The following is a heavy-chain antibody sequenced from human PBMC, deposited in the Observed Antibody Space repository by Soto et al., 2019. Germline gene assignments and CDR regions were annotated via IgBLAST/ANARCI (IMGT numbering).Heavy chain of an antibody. D-gene: IGHD3-3*01. Sequence: PGGSLRLSCAASGFTFSSYAMSWVRQAPGKGLEWVSAISGSGGSTYYADSVKGRFTIARDNSKNTLYLQMNSLRAEDTAVYYCAKGLRFLEWLSFDAFDIWGQGTMVTVSS. CDR3: AKGLRFLEWLSFDAFDI. CDR2: ISGSGGST. CDR1: GFTFSSYA. V-gene: IGHV3-23*01. J-gene: IGHJ3*02.